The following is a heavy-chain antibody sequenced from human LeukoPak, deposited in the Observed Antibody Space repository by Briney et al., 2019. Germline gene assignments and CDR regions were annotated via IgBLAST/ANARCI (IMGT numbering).Heavy chain of an antibody. CDR3: ARAPQLWFGELRHFDY. J-gene: IGHJ4*02. CDR2: IYYSGST. V-gene: IGHV4-31*03. Sequence: SETLSLTCTVSGGSISSGGYYWSWIRQHPGKGLEWIGSIYYSGSTYYNPSLKSRVTISVDTSKNQFSLKLSSVTAADTAVYYCARAPQLWFGELRHFDYWGQGTLVTVSS. D-gene: IGHD3-10*01. CDR1: GGSISSGGYY.